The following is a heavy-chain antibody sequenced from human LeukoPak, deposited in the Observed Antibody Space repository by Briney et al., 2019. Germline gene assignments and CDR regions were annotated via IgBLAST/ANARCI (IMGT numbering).Heavy chain of an antibody. CDR3: ARDGIADYDILTGYRKVCYYYGMDV. CDR1: GFTFSSYE. J-gene: IGHJ6*02. Sequence: GGSLRLSCAASGFTFSSYESNWVRQAPGKGLEWVSYISSRGGAEYYANSVRGRFTISRDDAKNSLYLQMNSLRAEDTAVYYCARDGIADYDILTGYRKVCYYYGMDVWGQGTPVTVSS. D-gene: IGHD3-9*01. V-gene: IGHV3-48*03. CDR2: ISSRGGAE.